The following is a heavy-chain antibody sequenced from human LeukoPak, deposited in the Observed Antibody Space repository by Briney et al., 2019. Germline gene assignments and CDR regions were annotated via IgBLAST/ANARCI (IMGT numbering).Heavy chain of an antibody. Sequence: SVKVSCKASGYTFTGYYMHWVRQAPGQGLEWMGRIIPIFGTANYAQKFQGRVTITTDESTSTAYMELSSLRSEDTAVYYCAREGSSGYNNWFDPWGQGTLVTVSS. V-gene: IGHV1-69*05. J-gene: IGHJ5*02. D-gene: IGHD3-22*01. CDR3: AREGSSGYNNWFDP. CDR1: GYTFTGYY. CDR2: IIPIFGTA.